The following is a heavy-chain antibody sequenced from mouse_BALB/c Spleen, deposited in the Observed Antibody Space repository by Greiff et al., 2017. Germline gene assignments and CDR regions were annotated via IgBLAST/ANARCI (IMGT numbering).Heavy chain of an antibody. J-gene: IGHJ1*01. CDR3: ARDYYGSSYPWYFDV. CDR2: IWGDGST. CDR1: GFSLTGYG. V-gene: IGHV2-6-7*01. D-gene: IGHD1-1*01. Sequence: VKLQESGPGLVAPSQSLSITCTVSGFSLTGYGVNWVRQPPGKGLEWLGMIWGDGSTDYNSALKSRLSISKDNSKSQVFLKMNSLQTDDTARYYCARDYYGSSYPWYFDVWGAGTTVTVSS.